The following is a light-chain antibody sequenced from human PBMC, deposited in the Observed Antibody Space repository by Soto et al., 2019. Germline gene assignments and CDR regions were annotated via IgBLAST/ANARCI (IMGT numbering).Light chain of an antibody. V-gene: IGKV1-5*01. CDR3: QQYNSYLWT. J-gene: IGKJ1*01. CDR1: QSISSW. Sequence: DIQITQSPSTLSASVGDRVTNTCRASQSISSWLAWYQQKPGKAPKLLIYDASSLESGVPSRFSGSGSGTEFTLTISSLQPDDFATYYCQQYNSYLWTFGQGTKV. CDR2: DAS.